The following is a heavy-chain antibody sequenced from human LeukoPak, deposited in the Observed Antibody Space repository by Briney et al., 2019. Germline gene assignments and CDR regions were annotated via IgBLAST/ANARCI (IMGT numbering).Heavy chain of an antibody. V-gene: IGHV1-2*02. CDR1: GYTFTGYY. D-gene: IGHD3-22*01. CDR2: INPNSGGT. CDR3: ARDRDPTMIVVEYAFDI. Sequence: ASVKVSCKASGYTFTGYYMHWVRQTPGQGLEWMGWINPNSGGTNYAQKFQGRVTMTRDTSISAAYMELSRRRSDDTAVYYCARDRDPTMIVVEYAFDIWGQETMVTVSS. J-gene: IGHJ3*02.